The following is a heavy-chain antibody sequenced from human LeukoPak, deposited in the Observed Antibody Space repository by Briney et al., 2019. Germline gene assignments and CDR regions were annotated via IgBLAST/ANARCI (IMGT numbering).Heavy chain of an antibody. CDR1: GITFSSYA. D-gene: IGHD6-19*01. CDR2: IKKAGSIQ. CDR3: AREVWTGVAVSDY. Sequence: PGGSLRLSCAASGITFSSYAMSWVRQAPGKGLEWLANIKKAGSIQYYLDSVRGRVTISRDNAKTSVYLQLNSLRADDTAVYYCAREVWTGVAVSDYWGQGTLVTVSS. V-gene: IGHV3-7*01. J-gene: IGHJ4*02.